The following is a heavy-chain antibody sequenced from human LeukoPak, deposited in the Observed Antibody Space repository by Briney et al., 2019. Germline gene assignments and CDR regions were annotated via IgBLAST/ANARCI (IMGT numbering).Heavy chain of an antibody. CDR2: IVVGSGKT. Sequence: ASVKVSCKTSGFTFTGSVVQWVRQARGQRLEWTGWIVVGSGKTNYAQKFQERVTITRDLSTSTAYMELSSLRSEDTAVYYCAGSRRFLEWPYDGPFDFWGQGTLVTVSS. D-gene: IGHD3-3*01. J-gene: IGHJ4*02. CDR1: GFTFTGSV. CDR3: AGSRRFLEWPYDGPFDF. V-gene: IGHV1-58*01.